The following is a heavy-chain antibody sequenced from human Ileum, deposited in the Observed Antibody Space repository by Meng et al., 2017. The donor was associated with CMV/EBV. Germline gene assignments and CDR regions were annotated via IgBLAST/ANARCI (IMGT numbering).Heavy chain of an antibody. CDR1: GFTFSSYA. D-gene: IGHD4-11*01. Sequence: GESLKISCAASGFTFSSYAMSWVRQAPGKGLEWVSSISDNGGSTYYADPVRGRFTISRDNSNNTLYLQMNSLRAADTAVYYCAKAADYSNSGSYFDSWGQGTLVTVSS. V-gene: IGHV3-23*01. CDR3: AKAADYSNSGSYFDS. J-gene: IGHJ4*02. CDR2: ISDNGGST.